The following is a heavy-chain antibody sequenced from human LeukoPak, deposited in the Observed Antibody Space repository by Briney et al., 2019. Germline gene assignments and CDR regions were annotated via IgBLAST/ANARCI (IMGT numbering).Heavy chain of an antibody. CDR1: VFTFSNYG. Sequence: GGSLRLSCAASVFTFSNYGMHGVRQAPGKGLEWVAVISYDGSNKYYADSVKGRFTISRDNSKNTLYLQMNSLRDEDTAVYYCAKTYEGPYYFDYWGQGTLVTISS. J-gene: IGHJ4*02. V-gene: IGHV3-30*18. D-gene: IGHD3-22*01. CDR2: ISYDGSNK. CDR3: AKTYEGPYYFDY.